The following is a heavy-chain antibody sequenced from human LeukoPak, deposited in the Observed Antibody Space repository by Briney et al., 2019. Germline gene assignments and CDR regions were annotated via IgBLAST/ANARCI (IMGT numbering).Heavy chain of an antibody. CDR1: GYTFTGYY. V-gene: IGHV1-2*02. CDR3: ARGLIAVVAALWY. D-gene: IGHD6-19*01. CDR2: INPNSGGT. J-gene: IGHJ4*02. Sequence: EASVKVSCKASGYTFTGYYMHWVRQAPGQGLEWMGWINPNSGGTNYAQKFQGRVTMTRDTSISTAYMELSRLRSDDTAVYYCARGLIAVVAALWYWGQGTLVTVSS.